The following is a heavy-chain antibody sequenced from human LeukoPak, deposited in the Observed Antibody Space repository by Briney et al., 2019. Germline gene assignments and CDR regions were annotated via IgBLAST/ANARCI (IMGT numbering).Heavy chain of an antibody. CDR1: GYSFTSYW. V-gene: IGHV5-10-1*01. CDR3: ARLRVEMATAVGY. CDR2: IDPSDSYT. J-gene: IGHJ4*02. D-gene: IGHD5-24*01. Sequence: GESLKISCKGSGYSFTSYWISWVRQMPGKGLEWMGRIDPSDSYTNYSSSFQGHVTISADKSISTAYLQWSSLKASDTAMYYCARLRVEMATAVGYWGQGTLVTVSS.